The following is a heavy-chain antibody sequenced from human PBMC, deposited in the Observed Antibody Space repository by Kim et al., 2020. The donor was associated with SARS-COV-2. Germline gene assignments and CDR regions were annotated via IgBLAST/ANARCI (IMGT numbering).Heavy chain of an antibody. J-gene: IGHJ6*02. CDR3: ARISKLWFGEYYYGMDV. V-gene: IGHV3-11*06. CDR1: GFTFSDYY. D-gene: IGHD3-10*01. Sequence: GGSLRLSCAASGFTFSDYYMSWIRQAPGKGLEWVSYISSSSSYTNYADSVKGRFTISRDNAKNSLYLQMNSLRAEDTAVYYCARISKLWFGEYYYGMDVWGSGATLTVS. CDR2: ISSSSSYT.